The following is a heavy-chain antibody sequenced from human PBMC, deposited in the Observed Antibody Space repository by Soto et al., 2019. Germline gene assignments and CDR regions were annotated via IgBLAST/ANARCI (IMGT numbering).Heavy chain of an antibody. CDR2: IIPIFGTA. V-gene: IGHV1-69*13. J-gene: IGHJ4*02. CDR1: GGSFRSYA. CDR3: ARAVTTIAAAGTGRPYYFDY. Sequence: GASVKVSCEASGGSFRSYAISWVRQAPGQGLEWMGGIIPIFGTANYAQKFQGRVTITADESTSTAYMELSSLRSEDTAVYYCARAVTTIAAAGTGRPYYFDYWGQGTLVTVSS. D-gene: IGHD6-13*01.